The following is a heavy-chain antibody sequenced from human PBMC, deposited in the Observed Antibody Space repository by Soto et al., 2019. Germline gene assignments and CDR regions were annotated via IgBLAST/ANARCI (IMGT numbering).Heavy chain of an antibody. CDR2: IKQDGSEK. CDR3: AKEGITAAVDS. D-gene: IGHD6-13*01. J-gene: IGHJ4*02. CDR1: GFTFTNFW. V-gene: IGHV3-7*04. Sequence: GGSLILSCAASGFTFTNFWMSWVRQAPGRGLEWVANIKQDGSEKHYVDSVKGRFTISRDNAKNSVYLQMNNLRAEDTAVYYCAKEGITAAVDSCGQGTLVTVSS.